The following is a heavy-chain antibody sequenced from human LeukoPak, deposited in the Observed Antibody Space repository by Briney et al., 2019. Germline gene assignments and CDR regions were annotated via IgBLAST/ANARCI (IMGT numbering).Heavy chain of an antibody. V-gene: IGHV3-30-3*01. CDR3: AREYNSGYYRTFDF. CDR1: GFIFSTYY. D-gene: IGHD3-22*01. J-gene: IGHJ4*02. CDR2: ISYDGGNK. Sequence: GGSLRLSCAASGFIFSTYYMHWVRQAPGKGLEWVTIISYDGGNKYYADSVKGRFTISRDNSKDTLFLQMHSLRADDTAVYYCAREYNSGYYRTFDFWGQGTLVTVSS.